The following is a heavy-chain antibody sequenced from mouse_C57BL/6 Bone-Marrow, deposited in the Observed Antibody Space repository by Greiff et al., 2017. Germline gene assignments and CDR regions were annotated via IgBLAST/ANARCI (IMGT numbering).Heavy chain of an antibody. CDR1: GFNIKDDY. J-gene: IGHJ2*01. CDR2: IDPENGDT. V-gene: IGHV14-4*01. Sequence: EVKLMESGAELARPGASVKLSCTASGFNIKDDYMHWVKQRPEQGLEWIGWIDPENGDTEYASKFQGKATITADTSSNTADLQLSSLTSEDTAVYYCTTSYGSSGDYWGQGTTLTVSS. CDR3: TTSYGSSGDY. D-gene: IGHD1-1*01.